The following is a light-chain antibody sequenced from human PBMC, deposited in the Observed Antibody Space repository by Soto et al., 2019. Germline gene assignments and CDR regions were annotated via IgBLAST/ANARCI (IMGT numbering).Light chain of an antibody. Sequence: DIPITQTPSSLSASVGDRVTITFRASQSISSYLNWYQQKPGKAPKLLIYAASSLQSGVPSRFSGSGSGTDFTLTISSLQPEDCVTDYSKESDSPPPTLAQGTRLE. V-gene: IGKV1-39*01. CDR3: KESDSPPPT. CDR1: QSISSY. J-gene: IGKJ5*01. CDR2: AAS.